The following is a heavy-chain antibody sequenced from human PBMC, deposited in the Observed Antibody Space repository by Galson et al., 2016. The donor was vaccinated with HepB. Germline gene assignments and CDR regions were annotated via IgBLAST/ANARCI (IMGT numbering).Heavy chain of an antibody. J-gene: IGHJ3*02. V-gene: IGHV1-46*01. CDR2: INPTGGSP. CDR1: GYTFTSFY. D-gene: IGHD4-17*01. Sequence: SVKVSCKAVGYTFTSFYLHWVRQAPGQGLEWMGVINPTGGSPDYAQKFQGRAAMTGDKSTRTVYMELSSLRSDDTAVYYCARMKDPSDYSGLGAFDIWGQGTVVTVSS. CDR3: ARMKDPSDYSGLGAFDI.